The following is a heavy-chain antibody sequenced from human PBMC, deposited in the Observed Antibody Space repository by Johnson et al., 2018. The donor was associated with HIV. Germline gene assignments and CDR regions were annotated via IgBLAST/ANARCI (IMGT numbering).Heavy chain of an antibody. V-gene: IGHV3-53*01. CDR2: IYSGGTT. D-gene: IGHD6-19*01. Sequence: VQLVESGGGLIQPGGSLRLSCAASGFTVSSNYMSWVRQAPGKGLEWVSVIYSGGTTDYAAPVKGRFTISRDDSKNTLYLQMNSLRAEDTAVYYCARDREEYSSGWAEGRAFDIWGQGTTVIVSS. J-gene: IGHJ3*02. CDR3: ARDREEYSSGWAEGRAFDI. CDR1: GFTVSSNY.